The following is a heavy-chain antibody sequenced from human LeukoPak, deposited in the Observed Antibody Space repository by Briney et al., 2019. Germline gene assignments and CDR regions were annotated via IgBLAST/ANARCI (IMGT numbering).Heavy chain of an antibody. CDR3: AASIAVASPLGY. CDR1: GGTFSSYA. J-gene: IGHJ4*02. D-gene: IGHD6-19*01. Sequence: SVKVSCKASGGTFSSYAISWVRQAPGQGLEWMGGIIPIFGTANYAQKFQGRVTITADESTSTAYMELSSLRSEDTAVYYCAASIAVASPLGYWGQGTLVTVSS. V-gene: IGHV1-69*13. CDR2: IIPIFGTA.